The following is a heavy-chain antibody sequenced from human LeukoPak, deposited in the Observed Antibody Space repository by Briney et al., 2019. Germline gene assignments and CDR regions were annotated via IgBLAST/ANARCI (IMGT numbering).Heavy chain of an antibody. CDR2: IIPIFGTA. J-gene: IGHJ3*02. CDR1: GGTFSSYA. D-gene: IGHD6-19*01. V-gene: IGHV1-69*13. Sequence: SVTVSCTASGGTFSSYAISWVRQAPGQGLEWMGGIIPIFGTANYAQKFQGRVTITADESTSTAYMELSSLRSEDTAVYYCAKVAGSGFAFDIWGQGTMVTVSS. CDR3: AKVAGSGFAFDI.